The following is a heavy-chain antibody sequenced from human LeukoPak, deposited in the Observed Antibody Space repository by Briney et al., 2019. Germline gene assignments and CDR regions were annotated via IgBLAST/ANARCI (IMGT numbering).Heavy chain of an antibody. CDR2: ISAYNGNT. V-gene: IGHV1-18*01. J-gene: IGHJ4*02. D-gene: IGHD6-19*01. CDR1: GYTFTSYG. CDR3: AREGDSSGWPLIDY. Sequence: ASVKVSCKAFGYTFTSYGISWVRQAPGQGLEWMGWISAYNGNTNYAQKLQGRVTMTTDTSTSTAYMELRSLRSDDTAVYYCAREGDSSGWPLIDYWGQGTLVTVSS.